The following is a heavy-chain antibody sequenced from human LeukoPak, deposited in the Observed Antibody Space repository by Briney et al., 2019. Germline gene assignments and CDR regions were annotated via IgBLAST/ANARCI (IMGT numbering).Heavy chain of an antibody. CDR1: GGSISSSNYY. J-gene: IGHJ4*02. Sequence: SETLSLTCTVSGGSISSSNYYWGWIRQPPGKGLEWLGSLYYGGPTYYNASLRTRVSVSGDTSKNQFSLKLTSVTATDTAVYYCAARYCSGGGCHFFPDYWGQGTLVTVSS. V-gene: IGHV4-39*01. CDR3: AARYCSGGGCHFFPDY. CDR2: LYYGGPT. D-gene: IGHD2-15*01.